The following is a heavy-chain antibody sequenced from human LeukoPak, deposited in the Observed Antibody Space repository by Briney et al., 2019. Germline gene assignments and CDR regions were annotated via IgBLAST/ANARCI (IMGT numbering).Heavy chain of an antibody. J-gene: IGHJ5*02. CDR2: IYYSGST. CDR1: GVSISSSSYY. CDR3: ARQPKYYYDSSGYYHNWFDP. V-gene: IGHV4-39*01. D-gene: IGHD3-22*01. Sequence: SETLSLTCTVSGVSISSSSYYWGWIRQPPGKGLEWIGSIYYSGSTYYNPSLKSRVTISVDTSKNQFSLKLSSVTAADTAVYYCARQPKYYYDSSGYYHNWFDPWGQGTLVTVSS.